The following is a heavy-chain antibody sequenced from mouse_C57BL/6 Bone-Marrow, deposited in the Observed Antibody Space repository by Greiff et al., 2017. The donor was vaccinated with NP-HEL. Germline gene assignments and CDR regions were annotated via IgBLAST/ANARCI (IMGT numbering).Heavy chain of an antibody. J-gene: IGHJ3*01. CDR1: GFTFSSYG. Sequence: EVHLVESGGDLVKPGGSLKLSCAASGFTFSSYGMSWVRQTPDKRLEWVATISSGGSYTYYPDSVKGRFTISRDNAKNTLYLQMSSLKSEDTAMYYCARRGTLYGSSWGFAYWGQGTLVTVSA. V-gene: IGHV5-6*01. CDR2: ISSGGSYT. D-gene: IGHD1-1*01. CDR3: ARRGTLYGSSWGFAY.